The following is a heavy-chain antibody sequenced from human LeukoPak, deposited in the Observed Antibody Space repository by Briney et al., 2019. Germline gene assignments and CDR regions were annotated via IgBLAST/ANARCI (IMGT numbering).Heavy chain of an antibody. CDR3: ARNYYDSSGAPFFDY. J-gene: IGHJ4*02. D-gene: IGHD3-22*01. CDR1: GGSVSPYY. CDR2: IYYSGST. Sequence: RSETLSLTCTVSGGSVSPYYWSWIRQPPGKGLEWIGYIYYSGSTNYNPSLKSRVTFSVDTSKNQFSLKLRSVTAADTAVYYCARNYYDSSGAPFFDYWGQGTRVTVSS. V-gene: IGHV4-59*02.